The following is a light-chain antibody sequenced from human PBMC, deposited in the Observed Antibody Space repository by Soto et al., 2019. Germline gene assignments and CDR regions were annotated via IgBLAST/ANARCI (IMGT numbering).Light chain of an antibody. CDR3: QHRSNWPLT. V-gene: IGKV3-11*01. CDR2: DTS. CDR1: QSVGSY. Sequence: EIVLTQTPATQSLSPGERATLSCRASQSVGSYLAWYQQRPGQPPRLLIYDTSNRATGIPARFSGSGSGTDFTLTISSLEPADFAVYYCQHRSNWPLTFGGGTKVESK. J-gene: IGKJ4*01.